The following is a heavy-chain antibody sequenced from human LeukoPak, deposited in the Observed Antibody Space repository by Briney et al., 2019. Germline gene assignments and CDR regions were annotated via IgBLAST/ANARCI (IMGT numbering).Heavy chain of an antibody. CDR1: RFTFGDYL. Sequence: GGSLRLSCTASRFTFGDYLMSWFRPAPGKGREWIGFISGGTTEYAASVKGRFTISRDDSTRIAYLQMNSLTTEDTAVYYCSRGSGWLSVYWGQGTLVTVSS. V-gene: IGHV3-49*03. CDR3: SRGSGWLSVY. J-gene: IGHJ4*02. CDR2: ISGGTT. D-gene: IGHD6-19*01.